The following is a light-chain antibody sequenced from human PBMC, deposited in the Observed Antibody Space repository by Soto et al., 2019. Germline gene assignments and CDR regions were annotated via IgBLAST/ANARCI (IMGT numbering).Light chain of an antibody. Sequence: EIVLTQSPGTLSLSPGERATLSCRASESVRSTNLAWYQHKPGQAPRLLIYGASSRATGIPDRFSASGSGTDFTLTISRLEPEDFAVYYCQQYGSSLFTFGPGTKVDFK. CDR3: QQYGSSLFT. CDR1: ESVRSTN. V-gene: IGKV3-20*01. CDR2: GAS. J-gene: IGKJ3*01.